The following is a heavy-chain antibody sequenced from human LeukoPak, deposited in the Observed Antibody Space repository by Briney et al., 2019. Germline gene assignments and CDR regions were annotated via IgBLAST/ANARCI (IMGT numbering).Heavy chain of an antibody. D-gene: IGHD1-26*01. V-gene: IGHV3-48*01. CDR3: ARSGSYRLDY. J-gene: IGHJ4*02. CDR1: GFTFSSYN. Sequence: GGSLRLSCAASGFTFSSYNMNWLRQAPGKGLEWVSYISSSSSTIYYADSVKGRFTISRDNAKNSLYLQMNSLRAEDTAVYYCARSGSYRLDYWGQGTLVTVSS. CDR2: ISSSSSTI.